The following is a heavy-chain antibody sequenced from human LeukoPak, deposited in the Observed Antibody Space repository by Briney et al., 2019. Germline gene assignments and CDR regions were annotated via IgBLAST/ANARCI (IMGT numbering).Heavy chain of an antibody. CDR2: IIPIFRTA. D-gene: IGHD4-17*01. J-gene: IGHJ4*02. V-gene: IGHV1-69*13. Sequence: ASVKVSCKASGGTFSSYAISWVRQAPGQGLEWMGGIIPIFRTANYAQKFQGRVTITADESMSTAYMELSSLRSEDTAVYYCARDRATVTTVYYFDNWGQGTLVTVSS. CDR1: GGTFSSYA. CDR3: ARDRATVTTVYYFDN.